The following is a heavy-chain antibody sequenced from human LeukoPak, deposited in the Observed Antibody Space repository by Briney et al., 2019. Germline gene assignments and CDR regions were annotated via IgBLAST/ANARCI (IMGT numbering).Heavy chain of an antibody. D-gene: IGHD6-13*01. J-gene: IGHJ4*02. CDR1: GGSLSGYY. CDR3: ARDSSSWNNFDH. Sequence: PSETLSLTCAVSGGSLSGYYWSWIRQPPGKGLEWIGEITHSGSTNYNPSLKSRVTISVDTSKNQVSLRLSSVTAADTAVHYCARDSSSWNNFDHWGQGTLVTVSS. V-gene: IGHV4-34*01. CDR2: ITHSGST.